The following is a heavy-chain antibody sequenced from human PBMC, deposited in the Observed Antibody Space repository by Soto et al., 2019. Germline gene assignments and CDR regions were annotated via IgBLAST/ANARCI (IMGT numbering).Heavy chain of an antibody. CDR3: ARLGAYYQSLDP. Sequence: PSETLSLTCTVSGGSIISSSSYWDWIRQPPGKGLEWIGSIYYSGVTYYNPSLKSRVAIFVDTSKNQFSLKLSSVTAADTAVYYCARLGAYYQSLDPWGPGTLVTSPQ. CDR1: GGSIISSSSY. CDR2: IYYSGVT. D-gene: IGHD3-22*01. V-gene: IGHV4-39*01. J-gene: IGHJ5*02.